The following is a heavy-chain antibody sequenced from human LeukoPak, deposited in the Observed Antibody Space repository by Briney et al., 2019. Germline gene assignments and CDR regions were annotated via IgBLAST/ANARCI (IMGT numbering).Heavy chain of an antibody. D-gene: IGHD4-17*01. J-gene: IGHJ4*02. CDR3: ARDGKDYGDYFWYFDY. V-gene: IGHV3-33*01. CDR1: GFTFSNYG. Sequence: GRSLRLSCAASGFTFSNYGMHWVRQAPGKGLEWVAVIWYDRSNKYYGDSVKGRFTISRDNSKNTLYLQKNSLRAEDTAVYYCARDGKDYGDYFWYFDYWGQGPLVTVSS. CDR2: IWYDRSNK.